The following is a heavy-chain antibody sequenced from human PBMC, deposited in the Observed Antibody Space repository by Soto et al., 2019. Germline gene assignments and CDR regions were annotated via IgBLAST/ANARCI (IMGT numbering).Heavy chain of an antibody. J-gene: IGHJ6*02. CDR3: AGVPSFRGMDV. D-gene: IGHD3-16*01. Sequence: SQTFSLTCAISGDSVSSNSAVWNWIRQSPSRGLEWLGRTYYRSKWYNDYAISVKSRITINPDTSKNQFSLHLDSVIPEDTAVNYCAGVPSFRGMDVWGQGTPVTVSS. CDR1: GDSVSSNSAV. CDR2: TYYRSKWYN. V-gene: IGHV6-1*01.